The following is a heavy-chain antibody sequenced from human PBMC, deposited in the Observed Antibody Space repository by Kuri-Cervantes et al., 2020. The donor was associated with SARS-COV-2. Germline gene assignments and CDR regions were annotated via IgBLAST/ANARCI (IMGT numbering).Heavy chain of an antibody. J-gene: IGHJ6*02. D-gene: IGHD6-13*01. Sequence: ASVKVFCKASGYTFTSYGISWVRQAPGQGLEWMGWISAYNGNTNYAQKLQGRVTMTTDTSTSTAYMELRSLRSDDTAVYYCARRIAAAGYYYYYGMDVWGQGTTVTVSS. V-gene: IGHV1-18*04. CDR3: ARRIAAAGYYYYYGMDV. CDR1: GYTFTSYG. CDR2: ISAYNGNT.